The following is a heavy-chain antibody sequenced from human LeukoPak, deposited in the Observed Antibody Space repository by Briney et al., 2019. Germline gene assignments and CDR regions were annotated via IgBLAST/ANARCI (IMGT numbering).Heavy chain of an antibody. CDR1: DGSISSYY. V-gene: IGHV4-4*07. Sequence: SETLSLTCTVSDGSISSYYWSWIRQPAGKGLEWIGRIYTSGSTNYNPSLKSRVTMSADTSKNQFSLKLSSVTAADTAVYYCARSFLEWNNWFDPWGQGTLVTVSS. CDR3: ARSFLEWNNWFDP. D-gene: IGHD3-3*01. J-gene: IGHJ5*02. CDR2: IYTSGST.